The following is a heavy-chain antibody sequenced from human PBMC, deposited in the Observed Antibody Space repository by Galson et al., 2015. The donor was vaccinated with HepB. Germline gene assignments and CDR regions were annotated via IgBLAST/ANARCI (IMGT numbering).Heavy chain of an antibody. CDR3: AKDAITIFGVVGYMDV. CDR2: ISYDGSNK. D-gene: IGHD3-3*01. CDR1: GFTFSSYG. J-gene: IGHJ6*03. V-gene: IGHV3-30*18. Sequence: SLRLSCAASGFTFSSYGMHWVRQAPGKGLEWVAVISYDGSNKYYADSVKGRFTISRDNSKNTLYLQMNSLRAEDTAVYYCAKDAITIFGVVGYMDVWGKGTTVTVSS.